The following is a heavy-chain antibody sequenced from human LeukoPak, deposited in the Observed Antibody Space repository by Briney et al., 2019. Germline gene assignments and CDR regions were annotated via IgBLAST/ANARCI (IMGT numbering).Heavy chain of an antibody. CDR1: GFTFSSHS. J-gene: IGHJ4*02. CDR3: ARRLLTGGVTDFFDF. CDR2: ISPSGDST. Sequence: PGGSLRLSCAASGFTFSSHSMSWVRQPPGEGLEWVAAISPSGDSTTYLASVKGQFTISGDNSRNRLYLQMNTLTVEDTAIYYSARRLLTGGVTDFFDFWGQGALVTVSS. V-gene: IGHV3-23*01. D-gene: IGHD2-21*02.